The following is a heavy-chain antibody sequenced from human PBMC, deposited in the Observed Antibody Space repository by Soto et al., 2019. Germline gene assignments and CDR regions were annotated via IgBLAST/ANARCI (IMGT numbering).Heavy chain of an antibody. Sequence: SETLSLTCAVYGGSFSGYCWSWIRQPPGKGLEWIGEINHSGSTNYNPSLKSRVTISVDTSKNQFSLKLSSVTAADTAVYYCAISTSSGWSSNFDYWGQGTLVTVS. CDR3: AISTSSGWSSNFDY. V-gene: IGHV4-34*01. D-gene: IGHD6-19*01. CDR2: INHSGST. J-gene: IGHJ4*02. CDR1: GGSFSGYC.